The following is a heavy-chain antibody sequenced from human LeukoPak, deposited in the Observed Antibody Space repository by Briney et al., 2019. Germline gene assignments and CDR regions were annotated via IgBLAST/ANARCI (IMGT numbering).Heavy chain of an antibody. V-gene: IGHV3-21*01. CDR3: AKGVRGYGDYVSVTEYFQH. J-gene: IGHJ1*01. CDR2: ISSSSSYI. Sequence: EGSLRLSCAASGFTFSSYSMNWVRQAPGKGLEWVSSISSSSSYIYYADSVKGRFTISRDNAKNSLYLQMNSLRAEDTAVYYCAKGVRGYGDYVSVTEYFQHWGQGTLVAVSS. D-gene: IGHD4-17*01. CDR1: GFTFSSYS.